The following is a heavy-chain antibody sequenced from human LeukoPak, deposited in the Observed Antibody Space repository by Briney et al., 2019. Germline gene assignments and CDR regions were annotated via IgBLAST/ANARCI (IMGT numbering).Heavy chain of an antibody. D-gene: IGHD6-6*01. V-gene: IGHV4-38-2*02. CDR3: ARQLVGSILYWFDP. Sequence: PSETLSLTCTVSGYSISSGYYWGWIRQPPGKGLEWIGSIYHSGSTYYNPSLKSRVTISVDTSKNQFSLKLISVTAADTAVYYCARQLVGSILYWFDPWAREPWSPSPQ. CDR2: IYHSGST. J-gene: IGHJ5*02. CDR1: GYSISSGYY.